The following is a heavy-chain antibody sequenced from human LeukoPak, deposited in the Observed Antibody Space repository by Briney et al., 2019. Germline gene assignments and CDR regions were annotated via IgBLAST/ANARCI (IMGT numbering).Heavy chain of an antibody. CDR1: GFTFSSYA. CDR3: AKDRGIAVAGIGLDY. Sequence: QAGGSLRLSCAASGFTFSSYAMSWVRQAPGEGLEWVSAISGSGGSTYYADSVKGRFTISRDNSKNTLYLQMNSLRAEDTAVYYCAKDRGIAVAGIGLDYWGQGTLVTVSS. V-gene: IGHV3-23*01. J-gene: IGHJ4*02. CDR2: ISGSGGST. D-gene: IGHD6-19*01.